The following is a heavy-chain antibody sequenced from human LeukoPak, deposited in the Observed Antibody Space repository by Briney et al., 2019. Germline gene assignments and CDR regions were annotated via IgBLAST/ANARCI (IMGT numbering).Heavy chain of an antibody. Sequence: SETLSLTCTVSGGSISSYYWSWIRQPPGKGLEWIGYIYYSGSTNYNPSLKSRVTISVDTSKNQFSLKLSSVTAADTAVYYCAKISSTSYSDAFDIWGQGTMVTVSS. CDR2: IYYSGST. V-gene: IGHV4-59*01. J-gene: IGHJ3*02. D-gene: IGHD2-2*01. CDR1: GGSISSYY. CDR3: AKISSTSYSDAFDI.